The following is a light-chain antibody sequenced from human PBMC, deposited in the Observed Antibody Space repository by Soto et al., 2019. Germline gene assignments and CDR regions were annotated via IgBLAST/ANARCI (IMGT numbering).Light chain of an antibody. CDR3: AAWDDTLTDYV. V-gene: IGLV1-44*01. CDR1: SSNIGSST. J-gene: IGLJ1*01. Sequence: QSVLTQPPSASGTPGQRVTISCSGSSSNIGSSTVNWYQQLPGTAPNSLIYSNSQRPPGVPDRFSGSKSGTSASLAISGLQSEDEADYYCAAWDDTLTDYVFGTGTKVTVL. CDR2: SNS.